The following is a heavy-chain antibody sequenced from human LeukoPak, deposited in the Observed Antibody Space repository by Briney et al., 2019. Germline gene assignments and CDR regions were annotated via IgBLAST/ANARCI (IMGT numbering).Heavy chain of an antibody. CDR1: GYTFTDYY. CDR2: INPNDGDT. J-gene: IGHJ4*02. Sequence: ASVKVSCKASGYTFTDYYMHWVRQAPGQGFEWMGWINPNDGDTNYAQKFQGRVTMTRDTPINTAHMEVSRLRSDDTAVYYCARANFLYCSSTTCLFDYWGQGTPVTVSS. D-gene: IGHD2-2*01. V-gene: IGHV1-2*02. CDR3: ARANFLYCSSTTCLFDY.